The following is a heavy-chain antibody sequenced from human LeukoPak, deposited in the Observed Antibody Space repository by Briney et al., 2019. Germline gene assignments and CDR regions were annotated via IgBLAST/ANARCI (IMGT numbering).Heavy chain of an antibody. CDR3: ARWDSSGSHFDY. CDR2: IYYSGST. J-gene: IGHJ4*02. V-gene: IGHV4-59*01. Sequence: PSETLSLTCTVSGGSISSYYWSWIRQPPGKVLEWIGYIYYSGSTNYNPSLKSRVTISVDTSKNQFSLKLSSVTAADTAVYYCARWDSSGSHFDYWGQGTLVTVSS. CDR1: GGSISSYY. D-gene: IGHD3-22*01.